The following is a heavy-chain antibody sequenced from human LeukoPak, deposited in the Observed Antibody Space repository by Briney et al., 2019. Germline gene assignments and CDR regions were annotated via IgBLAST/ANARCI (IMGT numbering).Heavy chain of an antibody. CDR3: AKGDCASGSCYFDD. CDR2: ISSSGSTI. CDR1: GFTFSDYY. D-gene: IGHD2-8*01. V-gene: IGHV3-11*01. Sequence: GGSLRLSCAASGFTFSDYYMSWIRQAPGKGLEWVSYISSSGSTIYYADSVKGRFTISRDNAKNSLYLQMNSLRAEDTAVYYCAKGDCASGSCYFDDWGQGSQVTVSS. J-gene: IGHJ4*02.